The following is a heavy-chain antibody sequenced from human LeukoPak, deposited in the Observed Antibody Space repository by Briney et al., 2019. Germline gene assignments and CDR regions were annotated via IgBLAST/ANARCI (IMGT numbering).Heavy chain of an antibody. V-gene: IGHV4-59*12. CDR1: GGSISSYY. D-gene: IGHD4-23*01. CDR3: ARGIFYGGRNQYIWFDL. J-gene: IGHJ5*02. Sequence: SETLSLTCTVSGGSISSYYWSWIRQPPGKGLEWIGYIYYSGSTDYNPSLKSRVTISVDTSKSQFSLRLTSVTAADTAVYYCARGIFYGGRNQYIWFDLWGQGTLVTVSS. CDR2: IYYSGST.